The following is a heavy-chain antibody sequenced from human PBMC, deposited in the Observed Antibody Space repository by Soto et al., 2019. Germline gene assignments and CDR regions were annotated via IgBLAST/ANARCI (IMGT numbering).Heavy chain of an antibody. CDR2: LRIKAYGGTT. J-gene: IGHJ4*02. CDR3: TRWKESYSDY. Sequence: GGSLRLSCTTSVFTFDYYALSWFRQAPGKWLEWLSFLRIKAYGGTTEYAASVXXRFTISGYDSKXIAYRXINSLKTDDTAVYYCTRWKESYSDYWGQGTLVTVXX. CDR1: VFTFDYYA. D-gene: IGHD1-1*01. V-gene: IGHV3-49*03.